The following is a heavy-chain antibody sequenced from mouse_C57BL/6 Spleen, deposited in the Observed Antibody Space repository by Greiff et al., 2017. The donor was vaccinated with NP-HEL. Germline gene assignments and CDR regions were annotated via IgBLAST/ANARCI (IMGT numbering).Heavy chain of an antibody. CDR1: GYSFTDYN. CDR3: ARPTLYYGNYGFAY. J-gene: IGHJ3*01. Sequence: VQLKESGPELVKPGASVKLSCKASGYSFTDYNMNWVKQSNGKSLEWIGVINPNYGTTSYNQKFKGKDTLTVDQSSSTAYMQLNSLTSEDSAVYYCARPTLYYGNYGFAYWGQGTLVTVSA. D-gene: IGHD2-1*01. V-gene: IGHV1-39*01. CDR2: INPNYGTT.